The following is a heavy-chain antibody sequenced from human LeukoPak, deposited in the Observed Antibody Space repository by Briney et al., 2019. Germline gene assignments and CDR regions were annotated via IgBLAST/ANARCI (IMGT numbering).Heavy chain of an antibody. CDR1: GFTFSDYY. J-gene: IGHJ5*02. CDR3: ARSRGDYGEYNWFDP. D-gene: IGHD4-17*01. CDR2: ISSSSSYT. Sequence: GGSLRLSCAASGFTFSDYYMSWIRQAPGKGLEWVSYISSSSSYTNYADSVKGRFTISRDNAKNSLYLQMNSLRAEDTAVYYCARSRGDYGEYNWFDPWGQGTLVTVSS. V-gene: IGHV3-11*06.